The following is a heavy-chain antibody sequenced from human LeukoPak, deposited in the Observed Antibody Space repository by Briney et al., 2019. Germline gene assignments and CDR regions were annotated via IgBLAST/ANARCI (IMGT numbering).Heavy chain of an antibody. Sequence: ASVKVSCKASGYTFTSYDINWVRQATGQGLEWTGWMNPNSSNTGYAQKFQGRVTMTRDMSTSTVYMELSSLRSEDTAVYYCARATYYYDSSGYYSRGDYFDYWGQGTLVTVSS. D-gene: IGHD3-22*01. V-gene: IGHV1-8*02. CDR3: ARATYYYDSSGYYSRGDYFDY. J-gene: IGHJ4*02. CDR1: GYTFTSYD. CDR2: MNPNSSNT.